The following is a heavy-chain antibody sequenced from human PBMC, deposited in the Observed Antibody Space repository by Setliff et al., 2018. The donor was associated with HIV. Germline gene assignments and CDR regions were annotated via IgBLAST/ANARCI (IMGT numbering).Heavy chain of an antibody. D-gene: IGHD1-26*01. J-gene: IGHJ4*02. V-gene: IGHV1-3*01. CDR1: GYTFTSYA. CDR2: INAGNGHT. CDR3: ARVSGLSGALLYFDY. Sequence: GASVKVSCKASGYTFTSYALHWVRQAPGQRLEWMGWINAGNGHTKYSQKFQGRVSITRDTSASTAYLELSSLRSEDTAVYYCARVSGLSGALLYFDYWGLGTLVTVSS.